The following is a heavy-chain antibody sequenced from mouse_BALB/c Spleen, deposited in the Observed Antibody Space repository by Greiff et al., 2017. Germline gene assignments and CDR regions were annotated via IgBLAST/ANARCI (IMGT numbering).Heavy chain of an antibody. CDR3: TRRSSGGFAY. V-gene: IGHV1-69*02. D-gene: IGHD3-1*01. CDR2: IYPSDSYT. CDR1: GYTFTSYW. J-gene: IGHJ3*01. Sequence: QVQLQQPGAELVRPGASVKLSCKASGYTFTSYWINWVKQRPGQGLEWIGNIYPSDSYTNYNQKFKDKATLTVDKSSSTAYMQLSSPISEDSAVYYCTRRSSGGFAYWGQGTLVTVSA.